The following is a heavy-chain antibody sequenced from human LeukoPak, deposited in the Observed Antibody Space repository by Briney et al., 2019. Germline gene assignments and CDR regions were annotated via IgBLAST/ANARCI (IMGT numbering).Heavy chain of an antibody. CDR1: GGSISSGGYY. CDR3: ARDREYYDFWSGYSDY. D-gene: IGHD3-3*01. CDR2: IYYSGST. J-gene: IGHJ4*02. V-gene: IGHV4-31*03. Sequence: SQTLSLTCTVSGGSISSGGYYWSWIRQHPGKGLEWIGYIYYSGSTYYNPSLKSRVTISVDTSKNQFSLKLSSVTAADTAVYYCARDREYYDFWSGYSDYWGQGTLVTVSS.